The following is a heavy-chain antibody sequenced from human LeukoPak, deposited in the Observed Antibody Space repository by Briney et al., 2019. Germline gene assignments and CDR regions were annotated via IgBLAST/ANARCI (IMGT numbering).Heavy chain of an antibody. V-gene: IGHV3-23*01. CDR1: GFPFSIYA. J-gene: IGHJ4*02. CDR2: ISGSGGST. CDR3: AKEVLNFGSSGWYDY. Sequence: GGSLRLSCAASGFPFSIYAMNWVRQAPGKGLEWVSAISGSGGSTYYADSVKGRFTISRDNSKNTLYLQMNSLRAEDTAVYYCAKEVLNFGSSGWYDYWGQGTLVTVSS. D-gene: IGHD6-19*01.